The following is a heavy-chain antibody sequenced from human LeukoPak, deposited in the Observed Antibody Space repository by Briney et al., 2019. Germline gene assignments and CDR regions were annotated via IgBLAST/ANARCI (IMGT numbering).Heavy chain of an antibody. CDR2: INAGNGDA. D-gene: IGHD5-12*01. V-gene: IGHV1-3*01. CDR3: AQYSGYDSLYYYGMDV. Sequence: ASVKVSCKASGYTFTTYAIHWVRQAPGRSLEWMGRINAGNGDAKYSQNFHDRITITRDTSASTVYMELTSLRSEDTAVYYCAQYSGYDSLYYYGMDVWGQGTTVTVSS. J-gene: IGHJ6*02. CDR1: GYTFTTYA.